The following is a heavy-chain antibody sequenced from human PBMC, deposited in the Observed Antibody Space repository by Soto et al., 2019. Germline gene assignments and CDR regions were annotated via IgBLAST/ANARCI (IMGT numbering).Heavy chain of an antibody. Sequence: GGSLRLSCAASGFTFSSYSMNWVRQAPGKGLEWVSSISSSSSYIYYADSVKGRFTISRDNAKNSLYLQMNSLRAEDTAVYYCARVEQWLAHDAFDIWGQGTMVTVSS. D-gene: IGHD6-19*01. CDR3: ARVEQWLAHDAFDI. J-gene: IGHJ3*02. CDR1: GFTFSSYS. CDR2: ISSSSSYI. V-gene: IGHV3-21*01.